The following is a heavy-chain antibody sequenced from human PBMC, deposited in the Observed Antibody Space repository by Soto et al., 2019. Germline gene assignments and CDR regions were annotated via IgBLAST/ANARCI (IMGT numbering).Heavy chain of an antibody. CDR2: IYYSGST. D-gene: IGHD4-17*01. CDR1: GGSISSYY. CDR3: ARGRFYGDYENYYYYGMDV. V-gene: IGHV4-59*01. Sequence: SETLSLTCTVSGGSISSYYWSWIRQPPGKGLEWIGYIYYSGSTNYNPSLKSRVTISVDTSKNQLSLKLSSVTAADTAVYYCARGRFYGDYENYYYYGMDVWGQGTTVTVSS. J-gene: IGHJ6*02.